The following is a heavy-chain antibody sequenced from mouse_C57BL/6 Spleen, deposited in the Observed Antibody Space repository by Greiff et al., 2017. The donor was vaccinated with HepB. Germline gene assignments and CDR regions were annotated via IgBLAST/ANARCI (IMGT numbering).Heavy chain of an antibody. J-gene: IGHJ2*01. CDR1: GYTFTSYG. V-gene: IGHV1-81*01. CDR3: AMGAQGVFDY. CDR2: IYPRSGNT. Sequence: VQLQQSGAELARPGASVKLSCKASGYTFTSYGISWVKQRTGQGLEWIGEIYPRSGNTYYNEKFKGKATLTADKSSSTAYMELRSLTSEDSAVYFCAMGAQGVFDYWGQGTTLTVSS. D-gene: IGHD4-1*01.